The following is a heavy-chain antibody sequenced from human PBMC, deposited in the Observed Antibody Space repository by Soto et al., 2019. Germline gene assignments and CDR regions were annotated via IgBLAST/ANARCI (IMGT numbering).Heavy chain of an antibody. CDR1: GYTFTGYY. J-gene: IGHJ6*02. V-gene: IGHV1-2*04. CDR2: INPNSGGT. Sequence: ASVKVSCKASGYTFTGYYMHWVRQAPGQGLEWMGWINPNSGGTNYAQKFQGWVTMTRDNAKNTLYLQMNSLRAEDTAVYYCVRAEQWREALDGMDVWGQGTTVTISS. CDR3: VRAEQWREALDGMDV. D-gene: IGHD6-19*01.